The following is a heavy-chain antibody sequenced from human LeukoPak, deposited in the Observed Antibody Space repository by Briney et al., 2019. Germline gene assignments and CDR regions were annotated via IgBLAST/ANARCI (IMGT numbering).Heavy chain of an antibody. V-gene: IGHV3-74*01. D-gene: IGHD2-15*01. J-gene: IGHJ6*02. Sequence: PGGSLRLSCAASGFTFSSYWMPGVRQAPGKGLVWVSRINSDGSSTSYADSVKGRFTISRDNAKNTLYLQMNSLRAEDTAVYYCARHCSGGSCYFYYYYGMDVWGQGTTVTVSS. CDR1: GFTFSSYW. CDR3: ARHCSGGSCYFYYYYGMDV. CDR2: INSDGSST.